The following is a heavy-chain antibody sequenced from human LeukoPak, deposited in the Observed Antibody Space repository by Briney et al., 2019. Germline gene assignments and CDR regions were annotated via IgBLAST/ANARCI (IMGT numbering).Heavy chain of an antibody. CDR2: INHSGST. D-gene: IGHD2-15*01. CDR3: AKLPDIVVVVAEGFRAYDI. Sequence: SETLSLTCGVFSGSFSGYYWSWVRQAPGKGLEWIGEINHSGSTNYNPSLTGRLTLSVDTSKNHFSLRLSSVTAEDTALYYCAKLPDIVVVVAEGFRAYDIWGQGTMVTVSS. CDR1: SGSFSGYY. J-gene: IGHJ3*02. V-gene: IGHV4-34*01.